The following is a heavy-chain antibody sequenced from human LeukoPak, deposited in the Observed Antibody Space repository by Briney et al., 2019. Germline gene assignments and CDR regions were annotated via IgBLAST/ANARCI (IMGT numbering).Heavy chain of an antibody. J-gene: IGHJ4*02. CDR3: ARDYLGYSYGFFDY. CDR2: INSDGSST. V-gene: IGHV3-74*01. D-gene: IGHD5-18*01. CDR1: GFTFSSYW. Sequence: GGSLRLSCEASGFTFSSYWMHWVRQAPGKGLVWVSRINSDGSSTSYADSVKGRFTISRDNAKNTLYLQMNSLRAEDTAVYYCARDYLGYSYGFFDYWGQGTLVTVSS.